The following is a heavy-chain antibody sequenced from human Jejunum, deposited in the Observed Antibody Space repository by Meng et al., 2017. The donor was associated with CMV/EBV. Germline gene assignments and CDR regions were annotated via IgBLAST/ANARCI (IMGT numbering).Heavy chain of an antibody. CDR3: ARDIGVTTVTTPKYSTDV. Sequence: SGFYIHWVRQAPGQGLEWMGWINPNSGGVYYAQKLFQDRVTMTRDTSISTAYMELTRLKSDDTGVFYCARDIGVTTVTTPKYSTDVWGQGTTVTVSS. D-gene: IGHD4-17*01. V-gene: IGHV1-2*02. J-gene: IGHJ6*02. CDR1: SGFY. CDR2: INPNSGGV.